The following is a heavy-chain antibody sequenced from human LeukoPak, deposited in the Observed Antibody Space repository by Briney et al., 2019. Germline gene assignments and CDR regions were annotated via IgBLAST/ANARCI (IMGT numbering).Heavy chain of an antibody. D-gene: IGHD6-13*01. CDR3: ASPSSWHTRGYFQH. V-gene: IGHV3-7*01. Sequence: PGGSLRLSCAASGFTFSNHWMIWVRQAPGKGLEWVASIKQDGSEKQYVGSVRGRFTISRDNAKNSLYLQMNSLRAEDTAVYYCASPSSWHTRGYFQHWGQGTLVTVSS. J-gene: IGHJ1*01. CDR2: IKQDGSEK. CDR1: GFTFSNHW.